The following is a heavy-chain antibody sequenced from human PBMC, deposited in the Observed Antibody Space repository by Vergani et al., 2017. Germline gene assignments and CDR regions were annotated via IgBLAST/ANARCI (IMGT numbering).Heavy chain of an antibody. CDR1: GYTFTGYY. CDR2: INPKSGGT. Sequence: QVQLVQSGAEVKKPGASVKVSCKASGYTFTGYYMHWVRQAPGQGLEWMGWINPKSGGTNYAQKFQGRVTMTRDTSISTAYMELSRLRSDDTAVYYCARGKGTMVRGVDYYYFDYWGQGTLVTVSS. V-gene: IGHV1-2*02. CDR3: ARGKGTMVRGVDYYYFDY. D-gene: IGHD3-10*01. J-gene: IGHJ4*02.